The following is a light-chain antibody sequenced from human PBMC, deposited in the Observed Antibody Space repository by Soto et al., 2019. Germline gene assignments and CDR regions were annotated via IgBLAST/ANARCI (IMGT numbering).Light chain of an antibody. CDR3: QHTYTTLS. J-gene: IGKJ4*01. CDR1: QSINTY. Sequence: DIQVTQSPSSLSASVGDRVTITCRASQSINTYLNWYQQKPGKAPKLLIYTASNLQSEVPSRFRGSGSGTDFTLTISGLEPEDFATDYCQHTYTTLSFGGGTKVE. CDR2: TAS. V-gene: IGKV1-39*01.